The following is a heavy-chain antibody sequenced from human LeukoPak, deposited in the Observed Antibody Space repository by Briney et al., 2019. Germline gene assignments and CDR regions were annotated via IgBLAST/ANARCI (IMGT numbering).Heavy chain of an antibody. CDR3: ARVLWFGELSINDAFDI. Sequence: EASVKVSCKASGYTFTGYYMHWVRQAPGQGLEWMGWINPNSGGTNYAQKFQGRVTMTRDTSISTAYMELSRLRSEDTAVYYCARVLWFGELSINDAFDIWGQGTMVTVSS. CDR2: INPNSGGT. D-gene: IGHD3-10*01. J-gene: IGHJ3*02. V-gene: IGHV1-2*02. CDR1: GYTFTGYY.